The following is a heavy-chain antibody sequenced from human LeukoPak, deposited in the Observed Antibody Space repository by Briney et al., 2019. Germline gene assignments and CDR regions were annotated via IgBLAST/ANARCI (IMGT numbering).Heavy chain of an antibody. CDR3: ARGTVVAEYFDY. CDR1: GLTLSSYS. CDR2: ISGSSNYI. J-gene: IGHJ4*02. V-gene: IGHV3-21*01. D-gene: IGHD2-15*01. Sequence: GGSLRLSCAASGLTLSSYSMNWVRQAPGKGLEWVSSISGSSNYIYYADSVKGRFTISRDNAKNSLYLQMHSLRAEDTAIYYCARGTVVAEYFDYWGQGTLVTVSS.